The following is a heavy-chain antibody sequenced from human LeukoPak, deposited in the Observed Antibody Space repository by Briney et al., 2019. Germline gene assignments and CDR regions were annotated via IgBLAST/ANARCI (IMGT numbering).Heavy chain of an antibody. D-gene: IGHD1-1*01. CDR2: IRSKAYGETA. V-gene: IGHV3-49*04. J-gene: IGHJ4*02. Sequence: GGSLRLSCAASGFNFKTYWMTWVRQAPGKGLEWVGFIRSKAYGETADYAASVKGRFTISRDDSKAIAYLQMNSLKTEDTAVYHCTRDRGAYNLYDYWGQGTLVTVSS. CDR3: TRDRGAYNLYDY. CDR1: GFNFKTYW.